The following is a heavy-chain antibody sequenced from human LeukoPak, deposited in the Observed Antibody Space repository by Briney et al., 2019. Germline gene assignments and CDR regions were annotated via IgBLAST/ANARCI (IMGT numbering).Heavy chain of an antibody. Sequence: PSETLSLTCNVSVGSISSERYYWGWVRQPRGKGPEWIGSVSSSGSRYYNPSLTSQVTISVDVAQNQFSLKMYTVTAANTAAFYCARCPRYYDFWSGYPTFDSWSQGALITVSS. D-gene: IGHD3-3*01. CDR2: VSSSGSR. J-gene: IGHJ4*02. CDR1: VGSISSERYY. V-gene: IGHV4-39*01. CDR3: ARCPRYYDFWSGYPTFDS.